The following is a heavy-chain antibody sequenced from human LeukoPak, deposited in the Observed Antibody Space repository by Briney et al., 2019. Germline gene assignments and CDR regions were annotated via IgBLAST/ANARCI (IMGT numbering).Heavy chain of an antibody. CDR1: GDSVSSNSAT. CDR3: ARYVTGAFDI. Sequence: SQTLSLTCATSGDSVSSNSATWNRIRQSPWRGLEWLGRTFYRSKWYNEYAVSVKSRIIVNPDTSTNHFSLQLNSVTPEDTAVYYCARYVTGAFDIWGLGTIVTVSS. CDR2: TFYRSKWYN. J-gene: IGHJ3*02. V-gene: IGHV6-1*01. D-gene: IGHD2-21*02.